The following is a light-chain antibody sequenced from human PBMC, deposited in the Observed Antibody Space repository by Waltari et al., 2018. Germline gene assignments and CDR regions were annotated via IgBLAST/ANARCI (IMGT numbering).Light chain of an antibody. Sequence: QSVLTQPHSASGTPGQRVTISCSGSSSNIGSNYLYWYQQLPGPAPKLLIYRNNRRPSGVPDRFSCSKSGTSAALAISGLRSEDEADYYCAAWDDSLSGPVFGGGTKLTVL. V-gene: IGLV1-47*01. J-gene: IGLJ2*01. CDR2: RNN. CDR3: AAWDDSLSGPV. CDR1: SSNIGSNY.